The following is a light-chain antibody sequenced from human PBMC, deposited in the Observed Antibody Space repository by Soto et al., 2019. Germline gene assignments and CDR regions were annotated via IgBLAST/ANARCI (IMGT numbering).Light chain of an antibody. Sequence: QSALTQPASVSGSPGQSITISCTGTSSDIGDYNYVTWYQQHPGKAPQLMIYDVSNRPSGVSNRFSGSKSGNTASLTISGLQAEDEADYYCSSYTSSRTYVFGTGTKVTVL. V-gene: IGLV2-14*03. CDR3: SSYTSSRTYV. CDR1: SSDIGDYNY. J-gene: IGLJ1*01. CDR2: DVS.